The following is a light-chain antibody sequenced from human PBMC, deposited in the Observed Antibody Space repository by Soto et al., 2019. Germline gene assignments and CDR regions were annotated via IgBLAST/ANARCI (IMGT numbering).Light chain of an antibody. CDR1: SSDVGAYNY. CDR3: TSFSSSTSLYV. Sequence: QSALTQPPSASGSPGQSVTISCTGTSSDVGAYNYVSWYQQHPGKAPKLMIYEVSKRPSGVPDRFSGSKSGNTASLTVSGLQAEDEADYYCTSFSSSTSLYVFGTGTKLTVL. J-gene: IGLJ1*01. CDR2: EVS. V-gene: IGLV2-8*01.